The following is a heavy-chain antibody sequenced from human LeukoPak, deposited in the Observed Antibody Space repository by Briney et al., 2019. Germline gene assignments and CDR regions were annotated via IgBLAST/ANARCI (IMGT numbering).Heavy chain of an antibody. V-gene: IGHV1-2*02. CDR2: INPNSGGT. J-gene: IGHJ4*02. D-gene: IGHD3-9*01. CDR3: ARVGALYYDILTGFLL. Sequence: GASVKVSCKASGYTFTGYYMHWVRQAPGQGLEWMGWINPNSGGTNYAQKFQGRVTMTRDTSISTAYMELSRLRSDDTAVYYCARVGALYYDILTGFLLWGQGTLVTVSS. CDR1: GYTFTGYY.